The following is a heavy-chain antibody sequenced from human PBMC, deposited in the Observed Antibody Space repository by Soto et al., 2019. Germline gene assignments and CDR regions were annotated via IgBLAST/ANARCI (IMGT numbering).Heavy chain of an antibody. CDR1: GLTASVTS. Sequence: EVQLMESGGGLVQPGGSLRLSWEASGLTASVTSWGWVGRVQGKGLEWVSVIYAAGSTYYADSVKGRFTISRDESRNTLYLQLNSLRAEDTAVYYCARGSYDSVFDSWGQGTLVSVTS. CDR2: IYAAGST. V-gene: IGHV3-66*01. D-gene: IGHD1-1*01. J-gene: IGHJ4*02. CDR3: ARGSYDSVFDS.